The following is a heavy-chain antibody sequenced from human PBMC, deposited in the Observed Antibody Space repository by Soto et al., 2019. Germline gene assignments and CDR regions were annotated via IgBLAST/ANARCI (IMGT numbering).Heavy chain of an antibody. CDR3: ARGIATGQLEP. D-gene: IGHD2-15*01. Sequence: APVKVSCKASGYTFTRYTMNWVRQAPGQRLEWMGWINPDNGNTKSSQKFQDRVIITRDTSASTAYMDLSSLRSEDTAVYYCARGIATGQLEPWGQGTLVTVSS. J-gene: IGHJ5*02. CDR2: INPDNGNT. CDR1: GYTFTRYT. V-gene: IGHV1-3*01.